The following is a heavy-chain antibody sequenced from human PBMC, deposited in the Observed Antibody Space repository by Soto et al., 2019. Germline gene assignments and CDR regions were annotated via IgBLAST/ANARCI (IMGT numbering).Heavy chain of an antibody. V-gene: IGHV1-3*01. D-gene: IGHD2-2*01. Sequence: GASVKVSCKASGYTFTSYAMHWVRQAPGQRLEWMGWINAGNGNTKYSQKFQGRVTITRDTSASTAYMELSSLRSEDTAVYYCARVVVVVTAAAVTYGREVWGQGTTVNASS. CDR3: ARVVVVVTAAAVTYGREV. CDR2: INAGNGNT. J-gene: IGHJ6*02. CDR1: GYTFTSYA.